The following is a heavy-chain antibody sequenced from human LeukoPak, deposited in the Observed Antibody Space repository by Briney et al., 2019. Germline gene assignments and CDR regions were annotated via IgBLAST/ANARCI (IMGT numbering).Heavy chain of an antibody. V-gene: IGHV3-66*01. CDR2: IYSGGST. Sequence: GGSLRLSCAAPGFTVSCKYMSWVRQAPGKGLEWVSVIYSGGSTYYADSVKGRFTISRDNSKNTLYLQMNSLRVEDTAVYYCAWSSHPYYFDYWGQGTLVTVSS. J-gene: IGHJ4*02. CDR1: GFTVSCKY. CDR3: AWSSHPYYFDY.